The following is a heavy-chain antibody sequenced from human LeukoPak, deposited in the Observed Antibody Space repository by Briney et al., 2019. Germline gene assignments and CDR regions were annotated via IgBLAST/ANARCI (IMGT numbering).Heavy chain of an antibody. V-gene: IGHV4-31*03. CDR2: IYYSGST. CDR3: ARDRYCSSTSCYLEQV. CDR1: GGSISSGGYY. D-gene: IGHD2-2*01. Sequence: SETLSLTCTVSGGSISSGGYYWSWIRQHPGKGLEWIGYIYYSGSTYYNPSLKSRVTISVDTSKNQFSLKLSSVTAADTAVYYCARDRYCSSTSCYLEQVWGQGTLVTVSS. J-gene: IGHJ4*02.